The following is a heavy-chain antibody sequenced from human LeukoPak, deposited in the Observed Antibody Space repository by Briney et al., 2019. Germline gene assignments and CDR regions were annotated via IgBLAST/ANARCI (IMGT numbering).Heavy chain of an antibody. Sequence: ASVKVSCKASGYTFTSYGISWVRQAPGQGLEWMGWISAYNGNTNYAQKLQGRVTMTTDTSTSTAYMELRSLRSDDTAVYYCARVHFARDSIAAAGTGAFDIWGQGTMVTVSS. CDR2: ISAYNGNT. J-gene: IGHJ3*02. CDR3: ARVHFARDSIAAAGTGAFDI. CDR1: GYTFTSYG. V-gene: IGHV1-18*01. D-gene: IGHD6-13*01.